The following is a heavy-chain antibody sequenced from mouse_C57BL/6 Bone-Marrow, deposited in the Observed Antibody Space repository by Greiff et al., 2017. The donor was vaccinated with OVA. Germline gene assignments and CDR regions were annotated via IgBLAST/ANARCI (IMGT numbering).Heavy chain of an antibody. V-gene: IGHV14-1*01. Sequence: VQLQQSGAELVRPGASVTLSCTASGFTIKDYYMHWVKQRPEQGLEWIGRIDPEDGDTEYAPKFQGKATMTADTSSNTAYLQLSSLTSEDTAVYYCTTSYGNYVVAYWGQGTLVTVSA. CDR1: GFTIKDYY. D-gene: IGHD2-1*01. CDR3: TTSYGNYVVAY. CDR2: IDPEDGDT. J-gene: IGHJ3*01.